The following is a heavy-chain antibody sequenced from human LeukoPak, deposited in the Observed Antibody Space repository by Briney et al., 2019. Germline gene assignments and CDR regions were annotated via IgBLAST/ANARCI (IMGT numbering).Heavy chain of an antibody. Sequence: GGSLRLSCAASGFTFSNYAINWVRQAPGKGLEWVSAISASGGSSYYADSVRDRFTISRDNSKNMLYLKMSSLRAEDTAVYYCAKEMALGIAVAGFFDFGGQGTLVTVSS. D-gene: IGHD6-19*01. CDR1: GFTFSNYA. J-gene: IGHJ4*02. CDR2: ISASGGSS. V-gene: IGHV3-23*01. CDR3: AKEMALGIAVAGFFDF.